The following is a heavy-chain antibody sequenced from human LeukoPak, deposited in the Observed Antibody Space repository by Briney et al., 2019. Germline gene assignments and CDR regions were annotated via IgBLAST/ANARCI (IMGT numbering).Heavy chain of an antibody. CDR2: MFYGGST. V-gene: IGHV4-59*12. CDR3: AREPPGY. Sequence: PSETLSLTYTVSGGSISNYYWSWIRQPPGKGLEWIGYMFYGGSTNYNPSLKSRVTISIDTSKNQFSLKLSSVTAADTAVYYCAREPPGYWGQGILVTVSS. J-gene: IGHJ4*02. CDR1: GGSISNYY.